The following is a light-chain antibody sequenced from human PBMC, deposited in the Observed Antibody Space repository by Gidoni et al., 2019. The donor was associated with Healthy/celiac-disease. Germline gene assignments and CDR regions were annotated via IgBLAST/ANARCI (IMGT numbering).Light chain of an antibody. J-gene: IGLJ3*02. CDR3: QSYDSSLSGWV. CDR2: GNS. V-gene: IGLV1-40*01. Sequence: QSMPTQPPSVSAAPGHRVTISCTGSSSNIGAGYDVHWYQQLPGTAPKLLIYGNSNRPSGVPDRFSGSKSGTSASLAITGLQAEDEADYYCQSYDSSLSGWVFGGGTKLTVL. CDR1: SSNIGAGYD.